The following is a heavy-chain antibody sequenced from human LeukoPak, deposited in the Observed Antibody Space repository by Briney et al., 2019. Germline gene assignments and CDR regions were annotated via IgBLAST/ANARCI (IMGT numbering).Heavy chain of an antibody. CDR1: GYTFTSYG. J-gene: IGHJ5*01. D-gene: IGHD6-19*01. CDR2: ISAYNAKT. V-gene: IGHV1-18*01. Sequence: ASVKVSCKASGYTFTSYGISWVRQAPGQGLEWMGWISAYNAKTDYAQKLQGRVTMTTDTTTSTAYMELRSLRSDDTAVYYCASSLYSSGWYDSWGQGTLVTVSS. CDR3: ASSLYSSGWYDS.